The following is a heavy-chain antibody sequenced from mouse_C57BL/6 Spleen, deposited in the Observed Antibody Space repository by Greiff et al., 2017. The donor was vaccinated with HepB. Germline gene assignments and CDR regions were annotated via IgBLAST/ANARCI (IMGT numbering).Heavy chain of an antibody. J-gene: IGHJ4*01. Sequence: QVQLQQPGAELVMPGASVKLSCKASGYTFTSYWMHWVKQRPGQGLEWIGEIDPSDSYTNYNQKFKGKSTLTVDKSSSTAYMQLSSLTSEDSAVYYCARSYSYYYAMDYWGQGTSVTVSS. CDR2: IDPSDSYT. D-gene: IGHD1-1*01. CDR1: GYTFTSYW. CDR3: ARSYSYYYAMDY. V-gene: IGHV1-69*01.